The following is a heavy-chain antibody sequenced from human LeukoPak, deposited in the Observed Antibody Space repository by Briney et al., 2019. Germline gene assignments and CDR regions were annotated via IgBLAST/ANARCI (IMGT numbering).Heavy chain of an antibody. D-gene: IGHD3-22*01. CDR2: IYHSGNT. J-gene: IGHJ5*01. CDR1: GGSIISTSFY. CDR3: ARLYYDSRSYYWFDC. V-gene: IGHV4-39*01. Sequence: SETLSLTCTVSGGSIISTSFYWGWIRQPPGKGLAWLGSIYHSGNTYDNPSLKSRVTISVDRSKNQFSLKLSSVTAADTAVYYCARLYYDSRSYYWFDCWGQGTLVTVSS.